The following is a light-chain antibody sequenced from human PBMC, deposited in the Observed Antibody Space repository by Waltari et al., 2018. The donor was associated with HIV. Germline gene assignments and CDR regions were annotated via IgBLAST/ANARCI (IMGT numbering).Light chain of an antibody. CDR1: SSAVGGYNY. J-gene: IGLJ3*02. Sequence: QSALTQPRSVSGSPGQSVTVSCTGTSSAVGGYNYAPWYQQHPGKAPKLMIYDVSKRPSGVPDRFSGSKSGNTASLTISGLQAEDEADYYCCSYAGSYSWVFGGGTKLTVL. CDR3: CSYAGSYSWV. CDR2: DVS. V-gene: IGLV2-11*01.